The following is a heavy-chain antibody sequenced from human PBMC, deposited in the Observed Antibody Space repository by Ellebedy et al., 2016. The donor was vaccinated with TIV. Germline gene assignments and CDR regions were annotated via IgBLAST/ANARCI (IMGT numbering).Heavy chain of an antibody. CDR3: ARENAVVTDRAFDI. Sequence: PGGSLRLSCAASGFTFSSYDMHWVRQATGKGLEWVSAIGTAGDTYYPGSVKGRFTISRENAKNSLYLQMNSLRAEDTAVYYCARENAVVTDRAFDIWGQGTMVTVSS. V-gene: IGHV3-13*01. CDR1: GFTFSSYD. D-gene: IGHD4-23*01. J-gene: IGHJ3*02. CDR2: IGTAGDT.